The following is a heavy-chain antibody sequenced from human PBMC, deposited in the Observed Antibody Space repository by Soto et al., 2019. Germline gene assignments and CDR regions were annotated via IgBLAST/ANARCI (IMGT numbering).Heavy chain of an antibody. D-gene: IGHD4-17*01. Sequence: GGSLRLSCAASGFTFSSYWMHWVRQAPGKGLVWVSRINSDESITSYADSVKGRFTVSRDNAKNTLYLQMNSLRVEDTAVYYCARAPSTVPDYWGQGTLVTVSS. CDR3: ARAPSTVPDY. CDR1: GFTFSSYW. V-gene: IGHV3-74*01. J-gene: IGHJ4*02. CDR2: INSDESIT.